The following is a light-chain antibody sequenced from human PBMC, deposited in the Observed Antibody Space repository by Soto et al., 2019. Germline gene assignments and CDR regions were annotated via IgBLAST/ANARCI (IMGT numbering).Light chain of an antibody. J-gene: IGLJ1*01. V-gene: IGLV2-14*03. CDR2: DVS. CDR1: SSDVGGYNY. Sequence: QSALTQPASVSGSPGQSITISCTGTSSDVGGYNYVSWYQQHPGKAPKLMIYDVSNRPSGVSNRFSGSKSGNTASLTISGLQAEDEADYYCRSYRRSNILYVFGTGTKVTVL. CDR3: RSYRRSNILYV.